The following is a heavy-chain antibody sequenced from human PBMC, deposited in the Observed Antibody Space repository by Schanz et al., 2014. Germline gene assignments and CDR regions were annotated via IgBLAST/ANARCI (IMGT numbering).Heavy chain of an antibody. V-gene: IGHV3-11*05. CDR2: ISDSGTYT. D-gene: IGHD6-19*01. Sequence: QVPVVQSGGGLVKPGGSLRLSCAASGFVFGDYYMTWIHQAPGKGLEWLSYISDSGTYTNYADSVKGRFTISRDNAKSSLYLQMNSLRVEDTAVYYCAASSGWHPSTDYWGQGTLVTVSS. J-gene: IGHJ4*02. CDR3: AASSGWHPSTDY. CDR1: GFVFGDYY.